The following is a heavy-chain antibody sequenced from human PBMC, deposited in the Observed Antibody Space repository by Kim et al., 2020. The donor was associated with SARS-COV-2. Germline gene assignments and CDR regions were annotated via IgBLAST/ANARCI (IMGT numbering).Heavy chain of an antibody. CDR1: GFTVSSNY. D-gene: IGHD3-10*01. CDR2: IYRDGST. Sequence: GGSLRLSCAVSGFTVSSNYMSWVRQAPGKGLEWVSVIYRDGSTYYSDSVKGRFTVSRDNSKNTLYLQMNSLRAEDTAVYYCARDNSGASGSYYYYGMDV. V-gene: IGHV3-66*01. CDR3: ARDNSGASGSYYYYGMDV. J-gene: IGHJ6*01.